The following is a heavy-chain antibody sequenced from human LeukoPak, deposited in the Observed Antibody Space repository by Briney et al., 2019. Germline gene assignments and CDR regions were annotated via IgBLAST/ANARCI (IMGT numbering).Heavy chain of an antibody. D-gene: IGHD6-13*01. J-gene: IGHJ5*02. Sequence: SETLSLTCAVYGGSFSGYYWSWIRQPPGKGLEWIGSIYYSGSTYYNPSLKSRVTISVDTSKNQFSLKLSSVTAADTAVYYCARHVRLAAAESWFDPWGQGTLVTVSS. CDR2: IYYSGST. V-gene: IGHV4-34*01. CDR3: ARHVRLAAAESWFDP. CDR1: GGSFSGYY.